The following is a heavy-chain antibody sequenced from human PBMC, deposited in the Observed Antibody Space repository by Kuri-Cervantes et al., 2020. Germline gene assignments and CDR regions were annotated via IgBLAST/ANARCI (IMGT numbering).Heavy chain of an antibody. CDR2: INHSGST. D-gene: IGHD3-10*01. J-gene: IGHJ6*02. V-gene: IGHV4-34*01. Sequence: ESLKISCAASGFTFSSYWMSWVRQAPGKGLEWIGEINHSGSTNYNPSLKSRVTISVDTSKNQFSLKLSSVTAADTAVYYCARGSRYYGSGILGGMDVWGQGTTVTVSS. CDR3: ARGSRYYGSGILGGMDV. CDR1: GFTFSSYW.